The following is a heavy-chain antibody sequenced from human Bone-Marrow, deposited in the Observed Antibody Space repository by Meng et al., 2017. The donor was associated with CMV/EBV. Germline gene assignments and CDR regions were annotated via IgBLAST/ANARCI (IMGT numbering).Heavy chain of an antibody. CDR2: ISYDGSNK. V-gene: IGHV3-30*04. J-gene: IGHJ4*02. CDR3: ARTPSSLIVYPSY. Sequence: SLKISCAASGFTFSSYAMHWVRQAPGKGLEWVAVISYDGSNKYYADSVKGRFTISRDNSKNTLYLQMNSLRAEDTAVYYCARTPSSLIVYPSYSGQGTLVTVSS. CDR1: GFTFSSYA. D-gene: IGHD3-22*01.